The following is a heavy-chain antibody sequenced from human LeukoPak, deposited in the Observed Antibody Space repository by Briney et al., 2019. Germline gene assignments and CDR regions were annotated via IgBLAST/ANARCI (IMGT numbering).Heavy chain of an antibody. CDR3: VIHSFGPKYFDY. V-gene: IGHV3-30*02. CDR1: GFTFSSYW. D-gene: IGHD3-10*01. CDR2: IRYDGSNK. Sequence: PGGSLRLSCAASGFTFSSYWMSWVRQAPGEGLEWVAFIRYDGSNKYYADSVKGRFTISRDNSKNTLYLQMNSLRAEDTAVYYGVIHSFGPKYFDYWGQGTLVTVSS. J-gene: IGHJ4*02.